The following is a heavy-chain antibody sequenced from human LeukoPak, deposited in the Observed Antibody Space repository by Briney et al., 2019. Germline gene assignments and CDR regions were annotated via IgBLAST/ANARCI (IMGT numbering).Heavy chain of an antibody. Sequence: PSETLSLTCTVSGGSISSYYWSWIRQPPGKGLEWIGYIYYSGSTNYNPSLKSRVTISVDTSKNQFSLKLSSVTAADTAVYYCAGDQYYYDSSGYFHDAFDIWGQGTMVTVSS. J-gene: IGHJ3*02. D-gene: IGHD3-22*01. CDR1: GGSISSYY. V-gene: IGHV4-59*08. CDR3: AGDQYYYDSSGYFHDAFDI. CDR2: IYYSGST.